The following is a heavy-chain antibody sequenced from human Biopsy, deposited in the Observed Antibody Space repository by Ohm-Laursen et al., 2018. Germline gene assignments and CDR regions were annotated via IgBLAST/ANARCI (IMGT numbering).Heavy chain of an antibody. V-gene: IGHV3-30*03. CDR1: GFTFTSYA. J-gene: IGHJ2*01. D-gene: IGHD4-11*01. CDR2: ISYDGSGE. CDR3: AIDGKRWDYSTYFSWHFDL. Sequence: SLRLSCAAFGFTFTSYAMHWVRQAPGKGLEWVAVISYDGSGEYYADSLQGRFIISRDNPKNTVDLQMNSLRAEDTAVYFCAIDGKRWDYSTYFSWHFDLWGRGTLVTVSS.